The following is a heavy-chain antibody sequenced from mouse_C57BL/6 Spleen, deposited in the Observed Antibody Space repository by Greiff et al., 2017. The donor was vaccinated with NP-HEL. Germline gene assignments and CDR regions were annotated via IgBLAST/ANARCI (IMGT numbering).Heavy chain of an antibody. CDR2: ISSGGSYT. J-gene: IGHJ2*01. CDR1: GFTFSSYG. D-gene: IGHD1-2*01. Sequence: EVMLVESGGDLVKPGGSLKLSCAASGFTFSSYGMSWVRQTPDKRLEWVATISSGGSYTYYPDSVKGRFTISRDNAKNTLYLQMSSLKSEDTAMYYCARQRDGRYFDYWGQGTTLTVSS. CDR3: ARQRDGRYFDY. V-gene: IGHV5-6*01.